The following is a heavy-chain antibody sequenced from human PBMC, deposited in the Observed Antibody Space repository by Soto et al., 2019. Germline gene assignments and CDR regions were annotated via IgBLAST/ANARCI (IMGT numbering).Heavy chain of an antibody. CDR1: GGSISSYY. V-gene: IGHV4-59*08. CDR2: IYNSGST. Sequence: PSETLSLTCTVSGGSISSYYWNWIRQPPGKGLEWIGYIYNSGSTNYNPSLKSRVTISVDTSKNQFSLKLTSVTAADTAVYYCARHPAVTGTAAYFDYWGQGTLVTVSS. D-gene: IGHD6-19*01. J-gene: IGHJ4*02. CDR3: ARHPAVTGTAAYFDY.